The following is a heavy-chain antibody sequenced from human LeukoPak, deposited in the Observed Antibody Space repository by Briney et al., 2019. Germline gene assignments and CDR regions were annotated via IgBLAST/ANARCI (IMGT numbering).Heavy chain of an antibody. J-gene: IGHJ3*02. CDR3: ARGNPYYYDSSGYSAFDI. CDR1: GFTFSSYG. CDR2: IWYDGSNK. D-gene: IGHD3-22*01. Sequence: GRSLRLSCAVSGFTFSSYGMHWVRQAPGKGLEWVAVIWYDGSNKYYADSVKGRFTISRDNSKNTLYLQMNSLRAEDTAVYYCARGNPYYYDSSGYSAFDIWGQGTMVTVSS. V-gene: IGHV3-33*01.